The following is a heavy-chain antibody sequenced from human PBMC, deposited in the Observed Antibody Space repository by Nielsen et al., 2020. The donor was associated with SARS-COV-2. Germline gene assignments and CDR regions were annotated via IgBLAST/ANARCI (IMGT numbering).Heavy chain of an antibody. CDR2: INPNSGGT. D-gene: IGHD3-3*01. J-gene: IGHJ3*02. Sequence: WVRQAPGQGLEWMGWINPNSGGTNYAQKFQGWVTMTTDTSTSTAYMELRSLRSDDTAVHYCARDHGGDFWSGYYDAFDIWGQGTMVTVSS. CDR3: ARDHGGDFWSGYYDAFDI. V-gene: IGHV1-2*04.